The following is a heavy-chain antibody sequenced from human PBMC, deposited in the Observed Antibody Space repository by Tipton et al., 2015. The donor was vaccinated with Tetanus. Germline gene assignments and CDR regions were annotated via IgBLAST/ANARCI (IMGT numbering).Heavy chain of an antibody. CDR3: VRRWFGTQYYFGMDV. CDR1: GFTFSSHW. D-gene: IGHD2/OR15-2a*01. CDR2: INQDGSAE. V-gene: IGHV3-7*01. J-gene: IGHJ6*02. Sequence: SLRPSCEASGFTFSSHWMSWVRQVPGKGLEWVANINQDGSAEFYVDSVKGRFTISRDNSKNSLSLQMNSLRADDTAVYYCVRRWFGTQYYFGMDVWGQGTTVTVSS.